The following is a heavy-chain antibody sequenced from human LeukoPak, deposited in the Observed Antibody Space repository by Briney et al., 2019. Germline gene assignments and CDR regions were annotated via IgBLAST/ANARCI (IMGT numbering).Heavy chain of an antibody. D-gene: IGHD4-23*01. CDR2: MSYSGHT. V-gene: IGHV4-39*07. CDR1: GDSIGRINYF. CDR3: ARVFGGPVSRRFDP. Sequence: SETLSLTCTISGDSIGRINYFWGWIRQAPGKGLEWIVSMSYSGHTYYNPSLKSRVTTSIDTSKNQLSLNLKSVTAADTAVYYCARVFGGPVSRRFDPWGQGTLVTVSS. J-gene: IGHJ5*02.